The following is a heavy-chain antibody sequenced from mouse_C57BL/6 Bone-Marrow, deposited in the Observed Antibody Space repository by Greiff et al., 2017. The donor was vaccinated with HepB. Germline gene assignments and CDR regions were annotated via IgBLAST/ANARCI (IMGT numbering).Heavy chain of an antibody. CDR1: GYTFTDYY. CDR3: ARNDDYYFDY. D-gene: IGHD2-4*01. CDR2: IYPGSGNT. V-gene: IGHV1-76*01. J-gene: IGHJ2*01. Sequence: QVQLKESGAELVRPGASVNLSCKASGYTFTDYYINWVKQRPGQGLEWIARIYPGSGNTYYNEKFKGKATLTAEKSSSTAYMQLSSLTSEDSAVYFCARNDDYYFDYWGQGTTLTVSS.